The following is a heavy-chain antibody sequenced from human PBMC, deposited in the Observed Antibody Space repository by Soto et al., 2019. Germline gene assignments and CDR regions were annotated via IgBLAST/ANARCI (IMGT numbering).Heavy chain of an antibody. J-gene: IGHJ3*02. CDR1: GFTFSSYA. V-gene: IGHV3-21*01. D-gene: IGHD3-10*01. CDR2: ISSSSSYT. Sequence: GGSLRLSCAASGFTFSSYAMSWVRQAPGKGLEWDSSISSSSSYTYYADSVKGRFTISRDNSKNTLYLQMNSLRAEDTAVYYCASPTLGSGALWFGELLSPAFDIWGQGTMVTVSS. CDR3: ASPTLGSGALWFGELLSPAFDI.